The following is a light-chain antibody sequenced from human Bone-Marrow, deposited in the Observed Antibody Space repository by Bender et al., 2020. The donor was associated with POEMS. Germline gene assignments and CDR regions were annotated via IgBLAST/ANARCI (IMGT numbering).Light chain of an antibody. CDR3: SSYSSISIYV. V-gene: IGLV1-44*01. CDR1: DSNFGGNN. Sequence: QSVLTQPPSASGTPGQSVIISCSGTDSNFGGNNVNWYQHLPGTAPRLVVYSNYQRPSGVPARFSGSKSANTASLTISGLQAEDEADYYYSSYSSISIYVFGPGTRVTV. CDR2: SNY. J-gene: IGLJ1*01.